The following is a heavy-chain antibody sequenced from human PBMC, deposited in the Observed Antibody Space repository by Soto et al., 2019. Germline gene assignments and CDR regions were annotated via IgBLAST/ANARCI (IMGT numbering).Heavy chain of an antibody. CDR2: MNPNSGNT. Sequence: ASVKVSCKASGYTFTSYDINWVRQATGQGIEWMGWMNPNSGNTGYAQKFQGRVTMTRNTSISTAYMELSSLRSEDTAVYYCARGRTDFWSGYYTRSNYMDVWGKGTTVTVSS. CDR1: GYTFTSYD. CDR3: ARGRTDFWSGYYTRSNYMDV. J-gene: IGHJ6*03. V-gene: IGHV1-8*01. D-gene: IGHD3-3*01.